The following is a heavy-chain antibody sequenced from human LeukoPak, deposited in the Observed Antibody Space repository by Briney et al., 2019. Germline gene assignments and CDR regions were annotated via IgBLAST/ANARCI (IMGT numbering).Heavy chain of an antibody. Sequence: GSLRLSCAASGFTFSSYAMSWVRQAPGKGLEWVSAISGSGGSTYYADSVKGRFTISRDNSKNTLYLQMNSLRAEDTAVYYCAKDPSSSVGPYYFDYWGQGTLVTVSS. V-gene: IGHV3-23*01. CDR3: AKDPSSSVGPYYFDY. CDR2: ISGSGGST. CDR1: GFTFSSYA. J-gene: IGHJ4*02. D-gene: IGHD6-6*01.